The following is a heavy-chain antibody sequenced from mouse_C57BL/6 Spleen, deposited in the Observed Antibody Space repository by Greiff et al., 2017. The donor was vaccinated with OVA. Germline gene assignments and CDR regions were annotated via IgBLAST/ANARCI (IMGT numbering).Heavy chain of an antibody. V-gene: IGHV1-64*01. J-gene: IGHJ4*01. D-gene: IGHD2-3*01. CDR1: GYTFTSYW. CDR2: IHPNSGST. Sequence: VKLQQPGAELVKPGASVKLSCKASGYTFTSYWMHWVKQRPGQGLEWIGMIHPNSGSTNYNEKFKSKATLTVDKSSSTAYMQLSSLTSEDSAVYYCARWDGYYKDYYYAMDYWGQGTSVTVSS. CDR3: ARWDGYYKDYYYAMDY.